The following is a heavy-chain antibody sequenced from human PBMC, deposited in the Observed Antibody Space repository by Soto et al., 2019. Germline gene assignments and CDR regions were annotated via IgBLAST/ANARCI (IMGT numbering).Heavy chain of an antibody. Sequence: ASVKVSCKASGYTFTSYDIYWVRQATGQGLEWMGWMNPNTGNSGYAQKFQGRVTVTSDTSINTVHMELSSLRSEDTAVYYCARRAETNGWNGFGADKYYFDFWGQGTLVTAPQ. D-gene: IGHD1-1*01. V-gene: IGHV1-8*01. CDR2: MNPNTGNS. CDR1: GYTFTSYD. J-gene: IGHJ4*02. CDR3: ARRAETNGWNGFGADKYYFDF.